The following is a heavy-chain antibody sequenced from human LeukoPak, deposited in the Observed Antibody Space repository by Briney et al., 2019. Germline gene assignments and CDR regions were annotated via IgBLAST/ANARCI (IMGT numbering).Heavy chain of an antibody. CDR1: GGYNSGSY. Sequence: SEPLSHTCTLSGGYNSGSYWRWLGPPPGRGRERICHTYYIGNPSYKPSLNSRVTISEDTFKNQFSLELSSVTAADTAAYYCVKLSSHWFDAWGQGALVTVSS. CDR2: TYYIGNP. V-gene: IGHV4-59*12. D-gene: IGHD4-23*01. J-gene: IGHJ5*01. CDR3: VKLSSHWFDA.